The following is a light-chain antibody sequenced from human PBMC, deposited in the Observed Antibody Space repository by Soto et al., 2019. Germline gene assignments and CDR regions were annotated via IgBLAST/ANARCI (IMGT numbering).Light chain of an antibody. J-gene: IGLJ1*01. V-gene: IGLV2-18*02. Sequence: QSALTQPPSVSGSPGQSVTISCTGTSSDVGGYNRDSWYQQPPGKAPKLLIYDVSNRPSGGSTRFSGSKSGNTASLTISGLQAEDEADYYCTSYATGSAYVFGPGTKLTVL. CDR1: SSDVGGYNR. CDR3: TSYATGSAYV. CDR2: DVS.